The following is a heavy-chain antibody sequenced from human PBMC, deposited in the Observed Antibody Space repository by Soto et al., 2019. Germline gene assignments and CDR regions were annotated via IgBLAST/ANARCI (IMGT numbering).Heavy chain of an antibody. CDR3: TNGRRQQPPLD. CDR2: ISYDGSSK. J-gene: IGHJ4*02. Sequence: QVQLVESGGGVVQPGRSLRLSCAASGFTFSSYGMHWVRQAPGKGLEWVAVISYDGSSKFYADSEGRFTISRDNSKNTLYLQMNSLRAEDTAVYYCTNGRRQQPPLDWGQGTLVTVSS. CDR1: GFTFSSYG. D-gene: IGHD6-13*01. V-gene: IGHV3-30*18.